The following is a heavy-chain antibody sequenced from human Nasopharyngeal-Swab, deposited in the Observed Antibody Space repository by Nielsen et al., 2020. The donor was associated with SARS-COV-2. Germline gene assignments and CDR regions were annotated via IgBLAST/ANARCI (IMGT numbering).Heavy chain of an antibody. CDR2: INGDGSSL. CDR1: GLNFSDYY. D-gene: IGHD2/OR15-2a*01. Sequence: GGSLRLSCAASGLNFSDYYMRWIRQAPGKGLVWVSRINGDGSSLNYADFVKGRFTISTDNAKSTLYLEMNSLRAEDTAVYYCARGRGSSTSMIGYWGQGTLVTVSS. CDR3: ARGRGSSTSMIGY. V-gene: IGHV3-74*01. J-gene: IGHJ4*02.